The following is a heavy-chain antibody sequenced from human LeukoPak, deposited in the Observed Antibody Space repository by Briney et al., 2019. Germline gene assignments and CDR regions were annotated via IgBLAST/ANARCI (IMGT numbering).Heavy chain of an antibody. J-gene: IGHJ5*02. CDR3: ARGVLGYCSSTSCSTAYNWFDP. V-gene: IGHV4-61*02. CDR2: IYTSGST. D-gene: IGHD2-2*01. Sequence: SETLSLTCTVSGGSMSSGSYYWSWIRQPAGKGLEWIGRIYTSGSTNYNPSLKSRVTISVDTSKNQFSLKLSSVTAADTAVYYCARGVLGYCSSTSCSTAYNWFDPWGQGTLVTVSS. CDR1: GGSMSSGSYY.